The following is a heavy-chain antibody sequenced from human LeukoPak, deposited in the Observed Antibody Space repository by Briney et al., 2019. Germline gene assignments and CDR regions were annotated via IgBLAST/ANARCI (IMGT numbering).Heavy chain of an antibody. CDR2: INQGGSEK. V-gene: IGHV3-7*01. CDR3: ARDVGDL. Sequence: GGSLRLSCAASGFTFDSYAMHWVRQAPGKGLEWLANINQGGSEKYYVDSVKGRFTISRDNAKNSLFLQVNSLRAEDTAVYYCARDVGDLWGQGTLVTVSS. CDR1: GFTFDSYA. D-gene: IGHD2-21*02. J-gene: IGHJ4*02.